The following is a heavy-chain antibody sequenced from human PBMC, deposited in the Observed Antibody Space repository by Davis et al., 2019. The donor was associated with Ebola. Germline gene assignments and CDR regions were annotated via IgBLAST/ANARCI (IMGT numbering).Heavy chain of an antibody. CDR3: ARDQLGMDY. Sequence: PGGSLRLSCAASGFTFSSYAMSWVRQAPGKGLEWVAVISYNGSNKYYADSVKGRFTISRDNSKNTLYLQMNSLRGEDTAVYYCARDQLGMDYWGQGTLVTVSS. D-gene: IGHD7-27*01. V-gene: IGHV3-30-3*01. CDR1: GFTFSSYA. J-gene: IGHJ4*02. CDR2: ISYNGSNK.